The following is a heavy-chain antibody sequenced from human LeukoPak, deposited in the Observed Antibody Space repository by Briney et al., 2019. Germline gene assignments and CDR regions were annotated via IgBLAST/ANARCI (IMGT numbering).Heavy chain of an antibody. V-gene: IGHV3-7*01. Sequence: GGSLRLSCVASGFTFSSYWMSWVRQAPGKGLEWVANIKQDGSEKYYVDSVKGRFTISRDNAKNSLYLQMNSLRAEDTAVYYCARDRGRSGIAVAGTRGSNWFDPWGQGTLVTVSS. D-gene: IGHD6-19*01. CDR2: IKQDGSEK. J-gene: IGHJ5*02. CDR3: ARDRGRSGIAVAGTRGSNWFDP. CDR1: GFTFSSYW.